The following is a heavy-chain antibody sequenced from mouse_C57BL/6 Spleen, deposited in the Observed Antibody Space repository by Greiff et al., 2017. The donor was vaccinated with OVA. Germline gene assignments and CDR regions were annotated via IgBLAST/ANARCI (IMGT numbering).Heavy chain of an antibody. Sequence: VQLQQPGAELVKPGASVKLSCKASGYTFTSYWMHWVKQRPGQGLEWIGMIHPNSGSTNYNEKFKSKATLTVDKSSSTAYMQLSSLTSEDSAVYYCAREEGGYYFDYWGQGTTLTVSS. J-gene: IGHJ2*01. CDR2: IHPNSGST. CDR1: GYTFTSYW. V-gene: IGHV1-64*01. CDR3: AREEGGYYFDY.